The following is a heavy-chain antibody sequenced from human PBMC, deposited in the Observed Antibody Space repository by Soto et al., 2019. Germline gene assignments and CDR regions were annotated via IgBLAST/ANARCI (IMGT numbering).Heavy chain of an antibody. V-gene: IGHV4-39*01. Sequence: QLQLQESGPGLVKPSETLSLTCTVSGGSISSSSYYWGWIRQPPGKGLEWIGSIYYSGSTYYNPSLKSRVTISVDTSKNQFSLKLSSVTAADTAVYYCARTDSSGWHYAAFDIWGQGTMVTVSS. D-gene: IGHD6-19*01. CDR3: ARTDSSGWHYAAFDI. J-gene: IGHJ3*02. CDR1: GGSISSSSYY. CDR2: IYYSGST.